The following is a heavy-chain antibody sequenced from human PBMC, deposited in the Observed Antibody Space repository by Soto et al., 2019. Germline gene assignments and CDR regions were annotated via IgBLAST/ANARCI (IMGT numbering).Heavy chain of an antibody. Sequence: SQTLSLPCAISGDSVSSNSAAWNWIRQSPSRGLEWLGRTYYRSKWYNDYAVSVKSRITINPDTSKNQFSLQLNSVTPEDTAVYYCARAYPTYYGSGSYYLFDYWGQGTLITVSS. CDR3: ARAYPTYYGSGSYYLFDY. D-gene: IGHD3-10*01. V-gene: IGHV6-1*01. J-gene: IGHJ4*02. CDR1: GDSVSSNSAA. CDR2: TYYRSKWYN.